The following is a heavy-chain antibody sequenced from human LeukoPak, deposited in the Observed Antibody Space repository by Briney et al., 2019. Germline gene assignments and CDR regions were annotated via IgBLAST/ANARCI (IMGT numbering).Heavy chain of an antibody. Sequence: GGPLRLSCAASGFTFSSYEMNWVRQAPGKGLEWVSYISSSGSTIYYADSVKGRFTISRDNAKNSLYLQMNSLRAEDTAVYYCAARTSAVVGYDYWGQGTLVTVSS. CDR1: GFTFSSYE. CDR3: AARTSAVVGYDY. V-gene: IGHV3-48*03. D-gene: IGHD6-19*01. CDR2: ISSSGSTI. J-gene: IGHJ4*02.